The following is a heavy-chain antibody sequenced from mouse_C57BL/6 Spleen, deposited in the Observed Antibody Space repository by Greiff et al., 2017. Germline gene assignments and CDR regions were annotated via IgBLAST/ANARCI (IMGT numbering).Heavy chain of an antibody. J-gene: IGHJ2*01. CDR2: IDPETGGT. D-gene: IGHD1-2*01. V-gene: IGHV1-15*01. Sequence: QVQLQQSGAELVRPGASVTLSCKASGYTFTDYEMHWVKQTPVHGLEWIGAIDPETGGTAYNQKFKGKAILAADKSSSTAYMELRSLTSEDSAVYYCKGTVLRPYFDYWGQGTTLTVSS. CDR1: GYTFTDYE. CDR3: KGTVLRPYFDY.